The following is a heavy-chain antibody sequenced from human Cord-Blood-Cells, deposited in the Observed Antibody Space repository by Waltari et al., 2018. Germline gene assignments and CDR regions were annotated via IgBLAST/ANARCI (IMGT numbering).Heavy chain of an antibody. CDR2: ISSSGSTI. V-gene: IGHV3-48*03. CDR1: GFTFSSYE. Sequence: EVQLVESGGGLVQPGGSLRLSCAASGFTFSSYEMNWVRQAPGKGLDWVSYISSSGSTIYYADSVKGRFTISRDNAKNSLYLQMNSLRAEDTAVYYCARVPYSGYDFDYWGQGTLVTVSS. D-gene: IGHD5-12*01. CDR3: ARVPYSGYDFDY. J-gene: IGHJ4*02.